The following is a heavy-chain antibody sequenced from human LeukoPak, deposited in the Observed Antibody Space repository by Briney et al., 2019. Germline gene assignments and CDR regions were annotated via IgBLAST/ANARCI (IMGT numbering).Heavy chain of an antibody. CDR3: ARAYGSGSYSLNWFDP. CDR2: IYTSGST. CDR1: GGSISSYY. J-gene: IGHJ5*02. D-gene: IGHD3-10*01. Sequence: SETLSLTCTVSGGSISSYYWSWIRQPAGKGLEWIGRIYTSGSTNYNSSLKSRVTMSVDTSKNQFSLKLSSVTAADTAVYYCARAYGSGSYSLNWFDPWGQGTLVTVSS. V-gene: IGHV4-4*07.